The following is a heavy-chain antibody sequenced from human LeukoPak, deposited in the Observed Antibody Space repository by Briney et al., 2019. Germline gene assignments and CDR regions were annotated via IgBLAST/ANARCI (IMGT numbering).Heavy chain of an antibody. Sequence: PSETLSLTCTVSGGSISSGDYYWSWIRQHPGKGPEWIGHISYSGSTYYNPSLKSRIIISVDTSKNYFSLKLSSVTAADTAVYYCARLTTAVSAWFDPWGQGTVVTVSS. V-gene: IGHV4-31*03. CDR2: ISYSGST. D-gene: IGHD4/OR15-4a*01. CDR3: ARLTTAVSAWFDP. J-gene: IGHJ5*02. CDR1: GGSISSGDYY.